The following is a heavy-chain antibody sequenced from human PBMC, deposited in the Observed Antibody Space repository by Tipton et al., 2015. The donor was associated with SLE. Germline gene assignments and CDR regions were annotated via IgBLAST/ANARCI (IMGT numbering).Heavy chain of an antibody. CDR3: AREKENTGWFWLNAFDV. V-gene: IGHV4-34*01. CDR2: INHSGDT. J-gene: IGHJ3*01. CDR1: GGSFSVHY. Sequence: TLSLTCAVYGGSFSVHYWSWIRQPPGKGLEWIGEINHSGDTNYNPSLKSRVTISVDTSKNQFSLNLNSVTAADTAIYYCAREKENTGWFWLNAFDVWGRGTLVTVST. D-gene: IGHD6-19*01.